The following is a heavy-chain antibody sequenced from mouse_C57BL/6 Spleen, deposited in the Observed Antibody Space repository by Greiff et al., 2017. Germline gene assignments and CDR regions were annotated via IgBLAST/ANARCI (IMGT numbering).Heavy chain of an antibody. CDR3: ARWHYGNFRDAMDY. J-gene: IGHJ4*01. CDR2: INPSSGYT. CDR1: GYTFTSYT. V-gene: IGHV1-4*01. Sequence: QVQLKESGAELARPGASVKMSCKASGYTFTSYTMHWVKQRPGQGLEWIGYINPSSGYTKYNQKFKDKATLTADKSSSTAYMQLSSLTSEDSAVYYCARWHYGNFRDAMDYWGQGTSVTVSS. D-gene: IGHD2-1*01.